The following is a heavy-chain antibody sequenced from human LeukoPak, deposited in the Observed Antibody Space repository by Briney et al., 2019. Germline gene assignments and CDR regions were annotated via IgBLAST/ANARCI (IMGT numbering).Heavy chain of an antibody. CDR3: ASGYDFWSGYPPAQYSMDV. D-gene: IGHD3-3*01. J-gene: IGHJ6*02. CDR1: GFIFSGYA. V-gene: IGHV3-30-3*01. Sequence: GGSLRLSCAASGAASGFIFSGYAMHWVRQAPGKGLEWVAIISYDGSNEYYAGSVRGRFIISRDNSRDTIYLQMSSLRVEDTAVYYCASGYDFWSGYPPAQYSMDVWGQGTTVTVSS. CDR2: ISYDGSNE.